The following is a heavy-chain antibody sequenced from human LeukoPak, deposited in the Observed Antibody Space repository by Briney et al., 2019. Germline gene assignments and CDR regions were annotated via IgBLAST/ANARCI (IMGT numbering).Heavy chain of an antibody. D-gene: IGHD6-19*01. Sequence: SETLSLTCAVYGGSFSGYYWSWIRQPPEKGLEWIGEINHSGSTNYNPSLKSRVTISVDTSKNQFSLKLSSVTAADTAVYYCASGWLVPYFDYWGQGTLVTVSS. CDR2: INHSGST. J-gene: IGHJ4*02. CDR1: GGSFSGYY. V-gene: IGHV4-34*01. CDR3: ASGWLVPYFDY.